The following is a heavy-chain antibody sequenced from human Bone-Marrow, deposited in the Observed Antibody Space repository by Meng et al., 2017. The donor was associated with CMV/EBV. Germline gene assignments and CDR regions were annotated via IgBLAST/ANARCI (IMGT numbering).Heavy chain of an antibody. Sequence: SETLSLTCAVYGGSFRGYYWSWIRQPPGKGLEWIGEINHSGSTNYNPSLKSRVTISVDTSKNQFSLKLSSVTAADTAVYYCARGRRRYYVGSGSQGGYGMDVWGQGTTVTVSS. CDR2: INHSGST. CDR3: ARGRRRYYVGSGSQGGYGMDV. J-gene: IGHJ6*02. CDR1: GGSFRGYY. D-gene: IGHD3-10*01. V-gene: IGHV4-34*01.